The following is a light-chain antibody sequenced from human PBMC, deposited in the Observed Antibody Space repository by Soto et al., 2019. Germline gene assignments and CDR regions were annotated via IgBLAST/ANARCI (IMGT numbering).Light chain of an antibody. Sequence: EIVLTQSPGTLSLSPGERGTLSCRASQSISISYLAWYQHKPGQAPRLLLFATSIRATGIPDRISGSGSGTDFTLSISRLEPEDFPVYYCQQYDTSPFTFGPGTKVDIK. J-gene: IGKJ3*01. CDR2: ATS. CDR1: QSISISY. V-gene: IGKV3-20*01. CDR3: QQYDTSPFT.